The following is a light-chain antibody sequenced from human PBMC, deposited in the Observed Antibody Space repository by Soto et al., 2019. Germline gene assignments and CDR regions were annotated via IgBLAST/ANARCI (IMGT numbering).Light chain of an antibody. CDR3: QQYNNWPPYT. J-gene: IGKJ2*01. V-gene: IGKV3-15*01. CDR1: QGIGSN. Sequence: EIVMTQSQATLSVSPGERTTLSCRASQGIGSNLAWFQQRPGQAPRLLIYGASTRATGIPARFSGSGSGTEFTLTISSLQSEDFALYYCQQYNNWPPYTFGQGTKPEIK. CDR2: GAS.